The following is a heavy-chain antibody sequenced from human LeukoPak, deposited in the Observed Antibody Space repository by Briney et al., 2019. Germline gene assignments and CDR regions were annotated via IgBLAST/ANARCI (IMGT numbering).Heavy chain of an antibody. CDR2: ISYDGNNK. CDR1: GFTFSIYG. Sequence: PGGSLRLSCAASGFTFSIYGMHWVRQAPGKGLEWVAVISYDGNNKYFADSVKGRFTISRDNSKNTLYLQMNSLRVEDTAVYYCARIRPGYYFDYWGQGTLVTVSS. J-gene: IGHJ4*02. V-gene: IGHV3-30*03. CDR3: ARIRPGYYFDY.